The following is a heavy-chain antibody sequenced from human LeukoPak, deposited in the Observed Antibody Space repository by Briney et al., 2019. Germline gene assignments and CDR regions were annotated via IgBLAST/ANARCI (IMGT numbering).Heavy chain of an antibody. J-gene: IGHJ4*02. V-gene: IGHV3-21*01. D-gene: IGHD2-15*01. CDR3: ASAYCTGGSCYWNFDY. CDR2: ISSSSSYI. CDR1: GFTFSSHS. Sequence: PGGSLRLSCAASGFTFSSHSMNWVRQAPGKGLEWVSSISSSSSYIYYADSVKGRFTISRDNAKNSLHLQMNSLRAEDTAVYYCASAYCTGGSCYWNFDYWGQGTLVTVSS.